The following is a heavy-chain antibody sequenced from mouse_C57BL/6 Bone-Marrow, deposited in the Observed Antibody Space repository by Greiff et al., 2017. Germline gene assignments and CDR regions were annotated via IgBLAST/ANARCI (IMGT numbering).Heavy chain of an antibody. CDR1: GYTFTSYW. CDR2: INPSSGYT. Sequence: QVQLQQSGAELAKPGASVKLSCKASGYTFTSYWMHWVKQRPGQGLEWIGYINPSSGYTKYNQKFKDKVTLTADKSSSTAYMQLSSLTYEDSAVYYCARRYYFDYWGQGTTLTVSS. V-gene: IGHV1-7*01. J-gene: IGHJ2*01. CDR3: ARRYYFDY.